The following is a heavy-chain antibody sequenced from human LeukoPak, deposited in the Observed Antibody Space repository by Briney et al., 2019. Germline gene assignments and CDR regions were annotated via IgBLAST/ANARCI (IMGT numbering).Heavy chain of an antibody. V-gene: IGHV3-23*01. D-gene: IGHD4-17*01. CDR2: ISGTGDTT. Sequence: PGGSLRLSCAASGFSFSNYAMSWVRQAPGKGLEWVSAISGTGDTTYYADSVKGRFTISRDNAKNSLYLQMNSLRADDTAVYYCARDYYGDYLFDYWGQGTLVTVSS. CDR3: ARDYYGDYLFDY. CDR1: GFSFSNYA. J-gene: IGHJ4*02.